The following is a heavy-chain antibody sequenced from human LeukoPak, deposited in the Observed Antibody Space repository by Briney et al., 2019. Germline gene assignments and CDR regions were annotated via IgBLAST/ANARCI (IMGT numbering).Heavy chain of an antibody. Sequence: SGGSLRLSCAASEFSVGSNYMTWVRQAPGKGLEWVSLIYSGGSTYYADSVKGRFTISRDNSKNTLYLQMDSLRAEDTAVYYCARNIVGAGDAFDIWGQGTMVTVSS. V-gene: IGHV3-53*01. J-gene: IGHJ3*02. CDR3: ARNIVGAGDAFDI. CDR2: IYSGGST. D-gene: IGHD1-26*01. CDR1: EFSVGSNY.